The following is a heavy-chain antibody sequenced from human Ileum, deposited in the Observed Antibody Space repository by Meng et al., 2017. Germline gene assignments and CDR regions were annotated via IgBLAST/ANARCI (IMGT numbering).Heavy chain of an antibody. D-gene: IGHD3-10*01. Sequence: QVQLVQSGAEGKKPGASVKVSCKASGFTFVSYAIYWVRQAPGQGLEWMGWITAGNGNTKYSQKFQGRVTITRDTSASAVYMELSNLKFEDTAVYYCARDMPYSSGSFDYWGQGTLVTVSS. J-gene: IGHJ4*02. CDR2: ITAGNGNT. V-gene: IGHV1-3*01. CDR1: GFTFVSYA. CDR3: ARDMPYSSGSFDY.